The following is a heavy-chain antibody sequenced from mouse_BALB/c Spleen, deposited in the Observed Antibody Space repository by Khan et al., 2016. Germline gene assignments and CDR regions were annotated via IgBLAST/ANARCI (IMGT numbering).Heavy chain of an antibody. CDR3: ARYDYDRGSFDY. J-gene: IGHJ2*01. CDR2: ISYSGHT. Sequence: EVQLQESGPGLVKPSQSLSLTCTVTGYSITSDYAWNWLRQFPGNKLEWMGYISYSGHTYYNPSPKSRISITRDPSQNQFFLQLNSVTTEDTATDYCARYDYDRGSFDYWGQGTTLTVSS. CDR1: GYSITSDYA. V-gene: IGHV3-2*02. D-gene: IGHD2-4*01.